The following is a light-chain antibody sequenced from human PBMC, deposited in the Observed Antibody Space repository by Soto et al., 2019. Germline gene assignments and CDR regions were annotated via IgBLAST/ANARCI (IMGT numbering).Light chain of an antibody. CDR1: QSISSW. CDR3: QQYNSYWT. Sequence: DIQMTQSPSTLSASVGDRVTITCRASQSISSWLAWYQQKPGKAPKLLIYKASSLESGVPSRFSGGGSGTEFTRTISSLQPDDFATYYRQQYNSYWTFGQGTKVEIK. J-gene: IGKJ1*01. V-gene: IGKV1-5*03. CDR2: KAS.